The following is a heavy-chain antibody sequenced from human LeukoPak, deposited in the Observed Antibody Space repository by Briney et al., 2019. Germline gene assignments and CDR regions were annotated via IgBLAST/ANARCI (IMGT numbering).Heavy chain of an antibody. CDR2: IYYSGST. V-gene: IGHV4-39*01. D-gene: IGHD3-22*01. CDR1: GGSISSSSYY. CDR3: ARGRPYYDSSGYYDKFDY. J-gene: IGHJ4*02. Sequence: SETLSLTCTVSGGSISSSSYYWGWIRQPPGKGLEWIGSIYYSGSTYYNPSLKSRITISVDTSKNRFSLKLSSVTAADTAVYYCARGRPYYDSSGYYDKFDYWGQGTLVTVSS.